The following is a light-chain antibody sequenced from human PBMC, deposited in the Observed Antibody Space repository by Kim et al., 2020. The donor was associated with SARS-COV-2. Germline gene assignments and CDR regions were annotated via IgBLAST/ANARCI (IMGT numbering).Light chain of an antibody. Sequence: ASVKLTCTLSSGHSSYAIAGHQQQPEKGPRYLMKLNSDGSHSKGDGIPDRFSSSSSGAERYLTISSLQSEDEADYYCQTWGTGIPVFGGGTQLTVL. CDR3: QTWGTGIPV. J-gene: IGLJ3*02. CDR1: SGHSSYA. CDR2: LNSDGSH. V-gene: IGLV4-69*01.